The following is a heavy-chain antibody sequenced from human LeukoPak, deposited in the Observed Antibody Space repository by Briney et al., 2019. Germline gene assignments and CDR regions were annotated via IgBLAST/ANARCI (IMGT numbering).Heavy chain of an antibody. CDR3: TADLIGNSRGIDY. V-gene: IGHV3-15*01. D-gene: IGHD6-13*01. Sequence: GGTLRLSCAASGFTFRDAWMGWVRQAPGKGLEWVGLIKSRSSGVTTDYGARVKGRFTISRDDSKNTLYLQMDSLVTEDTAVFYCTADLIGNSRGIDYWGQGTLVTVSS. J-gene: IGHJ4*02. CDR2: IKSRSSGVTT. CDR1: GFTFRDAW.